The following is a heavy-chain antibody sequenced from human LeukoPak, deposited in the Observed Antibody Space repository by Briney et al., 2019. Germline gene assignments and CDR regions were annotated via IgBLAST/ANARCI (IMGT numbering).Heavy chain of an antibody. V-gene: IGHV4-31*03. CDR1: GGSISSGGYY. CDR3: ARGGGYGSGPRD. CDR2: IYYSGNT. Sequence: PSQTLSLTCTVSGGSISSGGYYWSWIRQHPGKGLEWIGYIYYSGNTYYNPSLTSRITISVDTSKNQFSLKLSSVTAADTAVYYCARGGGYGSGPRDWGQGTLVTVSS. D-gene: IGHD3-10*01. J-gene: IGHJ4*02.